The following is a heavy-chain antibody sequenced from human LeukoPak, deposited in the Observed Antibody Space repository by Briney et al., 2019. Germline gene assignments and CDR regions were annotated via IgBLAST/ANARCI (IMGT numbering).Heavy chain of an antibody. CDR2: IYTGGNT. V-gene: IGHV3-53*01. J-gene: IGHJ3*02. CDR3: ASPSSGQSFDI. Sequence: GSLRLSCAASGFIVSSNHMNWVRQAPGKGLEWVSVIYTGGNTYYADSVKGRFTISRDNSKNTSYLQMHSLRAEDTAVYYCASPSSGQSFDIWGQGTMVTVSS. CDR1: GFIVSSNH. D-gene: IGHD6-19*01.